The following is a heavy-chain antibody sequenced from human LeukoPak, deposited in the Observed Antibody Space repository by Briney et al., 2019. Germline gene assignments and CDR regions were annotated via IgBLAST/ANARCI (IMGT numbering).Heavy chain of an antibody. CDR1: GDFMSGYY. V-gene: IGHV4-59*12. Sequence: SETLSLTCSVSGDFMSGYYWTWIRQSPGKGLEWIGYIHYSGTTNYNPSLKSRVTMSIDTSKNQFSLKLSSVTAADTAIYYCARDAKYYFGSRTYFFFEYWGQGTLLTVSS. D-gene: IGHD3-10*01. CDR2: IHYSGTT. J-gene: IGHJ4*02. CDR3: ARDAKYYFGSRTYFFFEY.